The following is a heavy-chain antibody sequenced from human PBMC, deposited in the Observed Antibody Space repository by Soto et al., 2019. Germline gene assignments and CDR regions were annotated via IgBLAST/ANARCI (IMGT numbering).Heavy chain of an antibody. D-gene: IGHD2-2*01. CDR1: GYSFSSLG. J-gene: IGHJ4*02. CDR2: IHGGNGNT. V-gene: IGHV1-3*01. Sequence: QVQLVQSGAEVKKPGASVKVSCKASGYSFSSLGMHWVRQAPGQRLAWMGWIHGGNGNTKYSQKYQGRVTMTRDTSASTAYMELSSMTSEDTAVYYCTNSYCGSMSCLGNYWGQGSLVTVPS. CDR3: TNSYCGSMSCLGNY.